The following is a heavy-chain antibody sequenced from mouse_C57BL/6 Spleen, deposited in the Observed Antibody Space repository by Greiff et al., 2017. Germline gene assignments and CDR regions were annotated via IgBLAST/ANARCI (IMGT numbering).Heavy chain of an antibody. CDR1: GYAFSSSW. Sequence: VKLQESGPELVKPGASVKISCKASGYAFSSSWMNWVKQRPGKGLEWIGRIYPGDGDTNYNGKFKGKATLTADKSSSTAYMQLSSLTSEDSAVYTYARDTGMAYWGQGTTLTVSS. CDR3: ARDTGMAY. J-gene: IGHJ2*01. CDR2: IYPGDGDT. D-gene: IGHD4-1*01. V-gene: IGHV1-82*01.